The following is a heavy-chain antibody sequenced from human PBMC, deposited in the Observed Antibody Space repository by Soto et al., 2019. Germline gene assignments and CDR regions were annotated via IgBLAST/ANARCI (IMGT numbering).Heavy chain of an antibody. CDR1: GGSISNYY. J-gene: IGHJ4*02. CDR3: ARSRSVTDYDY. CDR2: IYKSGST. V-gene: IGHV4-59*01. D-gene: IGHD3-16*01. Sequence: SETLSLTCTVSGGSISNYYWSWIRQPPGKGLEWIGHIYKSGSTYYNPSLKSRVTISVDTSKNQFSLKLSSVTAADTAVYYCARSRSVTDYDYWGQGTLVTVSS.